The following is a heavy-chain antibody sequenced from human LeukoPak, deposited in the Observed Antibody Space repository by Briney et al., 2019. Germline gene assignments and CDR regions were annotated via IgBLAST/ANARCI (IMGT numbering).Heavy chain of an antibody. Sequence: ASVKVSCKASGYTFTGYYMHWVRQAPGQGLEWMGWINPNSGGTNYAQKFQGRVTMTRDTSISTAYMELSRLRSDDTAVYYCAREGKYYDILTGYSTDNWFDPWGQGTLVTVSS. CDR3: AREGKYYDILTGYSTDNWFDP. V-gene: IGHV1-2*02. CDR1: GYTFTGYY. J-gene: IGHJ5*02. CDR2: INPNSGGT. D-gene: IGHD3-9*01.